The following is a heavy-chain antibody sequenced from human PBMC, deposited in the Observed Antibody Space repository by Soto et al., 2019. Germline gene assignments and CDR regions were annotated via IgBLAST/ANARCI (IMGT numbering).Heavy chain of an antibody. D-gene: IGHD4-17*01. J-gene: IGHJ6*03. CDR3: AKDKSTGEYSYYRYMDV. CDR1: GFNFENYA. CDR2: ISWNSGQL. Sequence: EVLLVESGGGLVQPDRPLRLSCAASGFNFENYAMHWVRQAPGKGLEWVSGISWNSGQLDYAGSVRGRFTISRDNGKNSLYLEMNSLRPDDTALYFCAKDKSTGEYSYYRYMDVWGRGTTVIVFS. V-gene: IGHV3-9*01.